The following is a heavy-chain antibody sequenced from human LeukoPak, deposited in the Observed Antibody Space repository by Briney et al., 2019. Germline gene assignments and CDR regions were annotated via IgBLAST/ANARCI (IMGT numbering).Heavy chain of an antibody. CDR3: ARGPYYYDSSGYPNWFDP. D-gene: IGHD3-22*01. CDR2: IYYSGST. J-gene: IGHJ5*02. V-gene: IGHV4-59*01. Sequence: SETLSLTCTVSGGSISSYYWSWIRQPPGKGLGWIGYIYYSGSTNYNPSLKSRVTISVDTSKNQFSLKLSSVTAADTAVYYCARGPYYYDSSGYPNWFDPWGQGTLVTVSS. CDR1: GGSISSYY.